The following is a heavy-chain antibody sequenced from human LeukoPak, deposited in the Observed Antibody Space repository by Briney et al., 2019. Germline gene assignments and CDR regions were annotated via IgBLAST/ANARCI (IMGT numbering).Heavy chain of an antibody. CDR1: GYTFTSYG. CDR3: ARVPWYSGSYDNWFDP. V-gene: IGHV1-18*01. CDR2: ISAYNGNT. Sequence: ASVKVSCKASGYTFTSYGISWVRQAPGQGLEWMGWISAYNGNTNYAQKLQGRVTMTTDTSTSTAYMELRSLRSDDTAVYYCARVPWYSGSYDNWFDPWGQGTLVTVSS. D-gene: IGHD1-26*01. J-gene: IGHJ5*02.